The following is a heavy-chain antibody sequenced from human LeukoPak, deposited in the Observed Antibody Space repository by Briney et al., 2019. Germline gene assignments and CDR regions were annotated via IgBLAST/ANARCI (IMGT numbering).Heavy chain of an antibody. J-gene: IGHJ6*04. V-gene: IGHV3-21*01. D-gene: IGHD1-14*01. CDR1: GFTFSSYS. CDR2: ISSSSSYI. Sequence: PGGSLRLSCAASGFTFSSYSMNWVRQAPGKGLEWVSSISSSSSYIYYADSVKGRFSISRDNAKNSLYLQMNSLRAEDTAVYYCARNPYYYYGMDVWGKGTTVTVSS. CDR3: ARNPYYYYGMDV.